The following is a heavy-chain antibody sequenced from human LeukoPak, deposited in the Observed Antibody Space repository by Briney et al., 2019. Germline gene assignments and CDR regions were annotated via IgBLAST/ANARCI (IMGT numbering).Heavy chain of an antibody. J-gene: IGHJ4*02. V-gene: IGHV3-66*01. CDR1: GFTVSSNY. Sequence: GGSLRLSCAASGFTVSSNYMSWVRQAPGKGLEWVSVIYSGGSTYYADSVKGRFTISRDNSKNTLYLQMNSLRAEDTAVYYCARDEDYDSSGYYFWTYFDYWGQGTLVTVSS. CDR3: ARDEDYDSSGYYFWTYFDY. D-gene: IGHD3-22*01. CDR2: IYSGGST.